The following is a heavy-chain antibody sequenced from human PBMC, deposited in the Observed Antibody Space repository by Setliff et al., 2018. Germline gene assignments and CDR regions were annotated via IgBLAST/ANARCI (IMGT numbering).Heavy chain of an antibody. J-gene: IGHJ5*02. CDR3: ARGSGTTSWFDP. V-gene: IGHV4-31*03. CDR2: IYYSGNT. Sequence: SETLSLTCTVSGGSISSGGYYWSWIRQHPGKGLEWIGYIYYSGNTYYNPSLKSRVTISVDTSKNQFSLKLSSVTAADTAVYYCARGSGTTSWFDPWGQGTLVTVSS. CDR1: GGSISSGGYY. D-gene: IGHD1-7*01.